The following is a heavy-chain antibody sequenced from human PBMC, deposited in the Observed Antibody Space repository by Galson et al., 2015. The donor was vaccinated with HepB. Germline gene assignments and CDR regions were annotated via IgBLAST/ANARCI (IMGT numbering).Heavy chain of an antibody. Sequence: SLRLSCAASGFTFTKFAMSWVRQAPGKGLEWVSTISDDGARAYYADSVRGRFTITRDNSMNMLHLQVNDLRAEDSALYYCAKGGDFWYGSYTYYFDSWGQGTLVTVSS. V-gene: IGHV3-23*01. CDR1: GFTFTKFA. D-gene: IGHD3-3*01. CDR3: AKGGDFWYGSYTYYFDS. CDR2: ISDDGARA. J-gene: IGHJ4*02.